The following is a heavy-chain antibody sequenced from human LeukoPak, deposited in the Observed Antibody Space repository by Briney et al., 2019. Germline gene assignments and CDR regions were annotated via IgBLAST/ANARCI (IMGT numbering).Heavy chain of an antibody. V-gene: IGHV4-4*07. Sequence: PSETLSLTCTVSGGSISSYYWSWIRQPAGKGLEWIGRIYTSGSTNYNPSLKSRVTMSVDTSKNQFSLKLSSVTAADTAVYYCARVVYAMYSSSWASYAFDIWGQGTMVTVSS. CDR3: ARVVYAMYSSSWASYAFDI. D-gene: IGHD6-13*01. J-gene: IGHJ3*02. CDR2: IYTSGST. CDR1: GGSISSYY.